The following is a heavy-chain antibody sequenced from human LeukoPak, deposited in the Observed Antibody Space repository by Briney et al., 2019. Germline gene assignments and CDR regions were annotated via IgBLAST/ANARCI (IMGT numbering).Heavy chain of an antibody. J-gene: IGHJ6*02. CDR3: TRAVNVEYTGMDV. CDR1: GDSISSHY. Sequence: SETVSLTCTVSGDSISSHYWSWIRQPPGKGLEWIGYMYYSGSTNYNPSLKSRVTISVDTSKNRFSLRLNSVTAADMAVYYCTRAVNVEYTGMDVWGQGTTVTVSS. CDR2: MYYSGST. D-gene: IGHD1-1*01. V-gene: IGHV4-59*11.